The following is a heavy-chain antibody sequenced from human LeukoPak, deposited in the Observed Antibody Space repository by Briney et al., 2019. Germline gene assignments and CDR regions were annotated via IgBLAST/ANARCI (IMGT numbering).Heavy chain of an antibody. J-gene: IGHJ4*02. V-gene: IGHV3-33*01. CDR2: IWYDGSEK. CDR3: ARLGSGWSFDY. D-gene: IGHD6-19*01. CDR1: GFTFSSYG. Sequence: GRSLRLSCAASGFTFSSYGIDWVRQAPGKGLEWVAVIWYDGSEKYYADSVRGRFTISRDQSKNTAYLQMNSLRAEDTAVYYCARLGSGWSFDYWGQGALVTVSS.